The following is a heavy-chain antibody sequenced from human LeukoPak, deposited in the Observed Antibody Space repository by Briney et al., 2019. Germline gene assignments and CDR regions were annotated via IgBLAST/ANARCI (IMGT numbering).Heavy chain of an antibody. J-gene: IGHJ6*02. D-gene: IGHD3-10*01. V-gene: IGHV3-33*01. CDR1: GFIFSDYG. CDR2: IWNDGSNT. Sequence: PGGSLRLSCAASGFIFSDYGMHWVRQAPGKGLEWVAVIWNDGSNTYYGDSVKGLFTISRDNSKNTVYLQMNSLRAEDTAVYYCARRGYYYYYGLDVWGQGTTVTVSS. CDR3: ARRGYYYYYGLDV.